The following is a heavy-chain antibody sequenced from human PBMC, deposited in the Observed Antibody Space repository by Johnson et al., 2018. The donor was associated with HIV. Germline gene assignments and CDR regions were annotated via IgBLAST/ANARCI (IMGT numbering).Heavy chain of an antibody. J-gene: IGHJ3*02. CDR2: IYSGGTT. CDR1: GFTVSSNY. D-gene: IGHD5-18*01. CDR3: ARAYSYGAFDI. V-gene: IGHV3-66*01. Sequence: AQLVESGGGLVQPGGSLRLSCAASGFTVSSNYMSWVRQAPGKGLEWVSVIYSGGTTYYADSVKGRFTISRDNSKNTLFLQMNSLRGDDTAVYYCARAYSYGAFDIWGLGTMVTVSS.